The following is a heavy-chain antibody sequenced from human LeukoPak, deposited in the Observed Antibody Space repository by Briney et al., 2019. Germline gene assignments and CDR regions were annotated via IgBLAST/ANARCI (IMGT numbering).Heavy chain of an antibody. CDR3: ARESLTWLQSRTSWFDP. V-gene: IGHV4-34*01. D-gene: IGHD5-24*01. J-gene: IGHJ5*02. CDR2: INHNGGT. Sequence: PSETLSLTCAVYGGSFSGYFWSWIRQPPGKGLEWIGDINHNGGTNYNPSLKSRVTISVDTSKSQFSLRLSSVTAADTAVYYCARESLTWLQSRTSWFDPWGQGTLVTVSS. CDR1: GGSFSGYF.